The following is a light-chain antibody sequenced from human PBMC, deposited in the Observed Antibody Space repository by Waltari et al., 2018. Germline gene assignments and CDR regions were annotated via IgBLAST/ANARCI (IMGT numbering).Light chain of an antibody. V-gene: IGLV2-23*01. J-gene: IGLJ2*01. CDR3: CSYAGGSRVI. CDR2: EAT. CDR1: KNDIQTYTF. Sequence: QPALTPPASLSGSPGQSITISCAGTKNDIQTYTFVHWFQQFPGQAPKLIVSEATKRPSGVSYRFSGSKSGNTASLTISGLQAEDEADYYCCSYAGGSRVIFGGGTKLTVL.